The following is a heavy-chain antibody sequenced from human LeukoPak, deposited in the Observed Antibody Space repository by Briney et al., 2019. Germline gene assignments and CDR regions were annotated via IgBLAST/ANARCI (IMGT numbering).Heavy chain of an antibody. D-gene: IGHD4-17*01. Sequence: PSETPSLTCNVSGAPISSYYWSWIRQSAGKELEWIGRIHTTGSTNLNPSFKSRVTLSRDTSKNQLSLKPTSVTAADTAVYYCARSSFGDYAGWFDPWGQGTLVTVSS. J-gene: IGHJ5*02. CDR1: GAPISSYY. V-gene: IGHV4-4*07. CDR2: IHTTGST. CDR3: ARSSFGDYAGWFDP.